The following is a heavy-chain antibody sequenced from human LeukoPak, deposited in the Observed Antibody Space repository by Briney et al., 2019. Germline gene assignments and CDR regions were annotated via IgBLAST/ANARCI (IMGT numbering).Heavy chain of an antibody. J-gene: IGHJ4*02. Sequence: SETLSLTCSVSGGSISSSSYSWGWIRQPPGKGLEWIGSIYYSGSTYYNPSLKSRVSISVDTSKNQFSLKLSSVTAADTAVYYCARRNYYDRSGYYSSWVVIDHFDHWGQGTLVTVSS. CDR2: IYYSGST. D-gene: IGHD3-22*01. V-gene: IGHV4-39*01. CDR3: ARRNYYDRSGYYSSWVVIDHFDH. CDR1: GGSISSSSYS.